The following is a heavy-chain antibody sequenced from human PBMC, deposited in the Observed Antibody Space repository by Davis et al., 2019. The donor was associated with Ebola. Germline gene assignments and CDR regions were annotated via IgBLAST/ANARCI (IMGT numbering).Heavy chain of an antibody. CDR1: GGSFSGYY. Sequence: SETLSLTCAVYGGSFSGYYWSWIRQPPGKGLEWIGEINHSGSTNYNPSLKSRVPISVDTSKNQFSLKLSSVTAADTAVYYCARGPDTYYYDGMDVWGQGTTVTVSS. CDR3: ARGPDTYYYDGMDV. J-gene: IGHJ6*02. V-gene: IGHV4-34*01. D-gene: IGHD1-14*01. CDR2: INHSGST.